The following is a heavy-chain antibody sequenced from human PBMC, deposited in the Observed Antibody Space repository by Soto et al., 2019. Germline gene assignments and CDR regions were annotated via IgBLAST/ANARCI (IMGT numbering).Heavy chain of an antibody. CDR1: GGSIRNVY. V-gene: IGHV4-59*01. D-gene: IGHD2-15*01. CDR2: IFHSGDA. Sequence: SETLSLTCTVSGGSIRNVYWSWIRQAPGKGLEWIGFIFHSGDAKYNPSLKSRVTISVDTSKNQFSLSLDSVTAADTAVYFCARAHAPTLPFDSWGQGTLVTVSS. CDR3: ARAHAPTLPFDS. J-gene: IGHJ4*01.